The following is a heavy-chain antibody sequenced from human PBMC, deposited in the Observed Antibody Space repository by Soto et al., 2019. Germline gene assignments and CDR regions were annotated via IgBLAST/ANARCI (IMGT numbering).Heavy chain of an antibody. CDR3: ARVVSNPVSGPHDYRYGMDF. CDR1: GGTFSRFG. V-gene: IGHV1-69*11. J-gene: IGHJ6*02. CDR2: IIPMLGTP. D-gene: IGHD5-12*01. Sequence: QVQLVQSGAEVKKPGSSVTVSCKTSGGTFSRFGISWVRQAPGLGLEWMGGIIPMLGTPNYAQQFQGRVTGTAYVTTNTAHMEMSSLRSEDTAVYFCARVVSNPVSGPHDYRYGMDFLGQWTTVAVSS.